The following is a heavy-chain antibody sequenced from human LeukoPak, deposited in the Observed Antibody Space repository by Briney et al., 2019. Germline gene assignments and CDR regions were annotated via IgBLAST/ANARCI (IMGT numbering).Heavy chain of an antibody. CDR3: ARQGSPGAVAGKVFDY. D-gene: IGHD6-19*01. Sequence: PSETLSLTCTVSGGXISSYYCSWIRQPPGKGLEWLGYIYYSGSTNYNPSLKSRVTISVDTSKNQFSLKLSSVTAADTAVYYCARQGSPGAVAGKVFDYWGQGTLVTVSS. J-gene: IGHJ4*02. V-gene: IGHV4-59*08. CDR2: IYYSGST. CDR1: GGXISSYY.